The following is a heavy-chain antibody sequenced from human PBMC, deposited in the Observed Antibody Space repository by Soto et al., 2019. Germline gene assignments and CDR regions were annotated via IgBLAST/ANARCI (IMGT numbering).Heavy chain of an antibody. J-gene: IGHJ5*02. CDR1: GGSMSRWD. CDR2: IYYSGSI. Sequence: SEARCVRWSGSGGSMSRWDWSVCRQPPGKGLEWIGYIYYSGSINYNPSLKSRVTISVDPSKNQFSLRLSSVTAADTAVYYCAKSLWDTSRWTTASWGQGTLVT. D-gene: IGHD6-19*01. V-gene: IGHV4-59*13. CDR3: AKSLWDTSRWTTAS.